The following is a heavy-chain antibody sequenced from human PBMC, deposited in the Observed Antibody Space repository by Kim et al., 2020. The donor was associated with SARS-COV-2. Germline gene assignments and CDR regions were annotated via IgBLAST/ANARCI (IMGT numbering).Heavy chain of an antibody. J-gene: IGHJ5*02. CDR2: INHSGST. V-gene: IGHV4-34*01. Sequence: SETLSLTCAVYGGSFSGYYWSWIRQPPGKGLEWIGEINHSGSTNYNPSLKSRVTISVDTSKNQFSLKLSSVTAADTAVYYCARKKWIQLWLRRVGWFDPWGQGTLVTVSS. D-gene: IGHD5-18*01. CDR3: ARKKWIQLWLRRVGWFDP. CDR1: GGSFSGYY.